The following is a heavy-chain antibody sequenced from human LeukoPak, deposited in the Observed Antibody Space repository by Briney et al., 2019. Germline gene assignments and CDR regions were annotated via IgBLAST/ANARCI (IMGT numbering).Heavy chain of an antibody. CDR2: IYYSGHT. J-gene: IGHJ4*02. CDR1: GGSVRGFY. Sequence: PSETLSLTCTVSGGSVRGFYWSWIRQPPGKGLEWIGYIYYSGHTSNNASLNSRVTISVDTFKNQFSLQLTSVTAADTAVYYCARVGPNDSGSLYYFDHWGQGTLVTVSS. V-gene: IGHV4-59*08. D-gene: IGHD3-10*01. CDR3: ARVGPNDSGSLYYFDH.